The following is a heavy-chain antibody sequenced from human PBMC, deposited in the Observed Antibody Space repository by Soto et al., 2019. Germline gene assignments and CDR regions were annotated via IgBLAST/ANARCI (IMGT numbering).Heavy chain of an antibody. V-gene: IGHV3-23*01. Sequence: EVKLLESGGGLVQPGESLRLSCAASGFRFWTYSMSWVRQAPGKGLEWVSGISGDGSATSYADSLKGRFTTSSDSSKTTVYLQMNDLRPDDTAVYYCATWHEREHAYDVWGQGTTVTVSS. J-gene: IGHJ3*01. CDR1: GFRFWTYS. D-gene: IGHD1-1*01. CDR2: ISGDGSAT. CDR3: ATWHEREHAYDV.